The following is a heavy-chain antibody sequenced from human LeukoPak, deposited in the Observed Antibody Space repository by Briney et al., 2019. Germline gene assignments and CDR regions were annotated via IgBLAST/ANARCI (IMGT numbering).Heavy chain of an antibody. D-gene: IGHD2-15*01. J-gene: IGHJ3*01. CDR2: IYPSDSDT. V-gene: IGHV5-51*01. CDR1: GYSFIAYW. Sequence: GESLKISCKGSGYSFIAYWIGWVRQMPGKGLEWMGIIYPSDSDTRYSPSFQGQVTFSADKSISTAYLQWSSLKASDTAMYYCARQSVVAGDFDVWGQGTMVTVSS. CDR3: ARQSVVAGDFDV.